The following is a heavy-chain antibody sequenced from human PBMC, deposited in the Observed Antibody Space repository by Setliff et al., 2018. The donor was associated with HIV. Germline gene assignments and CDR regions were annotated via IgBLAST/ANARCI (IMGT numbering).Heavy chain of an antibody. J-gene: IGHJ6*03. Sequence: WVSQAPAKGLEWVSNIKKDGSEKNYGDSVKGRFTISRDNAKNSLYLQRNSREAEDTAVFYCARIYDFWSGYQNYYHYYMDVWGKGTTVNVSS. D-gene: IGHD3-3*01. CDR2: IKKDGSEK. CDR3: ARIYDFWSGYQNYYHYYMDV. V-gene: IGHV3-7*01.